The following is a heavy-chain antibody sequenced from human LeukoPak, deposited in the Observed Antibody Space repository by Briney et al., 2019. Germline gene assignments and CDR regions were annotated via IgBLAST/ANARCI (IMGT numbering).Heavy chain of an antibody. D-gene: IGHD3-10*01. Sequence: SETLSLTCTISGGSISSSSYYWSWIRQPPGKGLEWIGYTYYSGSTNYNPSLKSRVTISVDTSKNQFSLKLSSVTPADTAVYYCARGGYYGSGNDFRFDPWGQGTLVTVSS. CDR1: GGSISSSSYY. J-gene: IGHJ5*02. CDR3: ARGGYYGSGNDFRFDP. CDR2: TYYSGST. V-gene: IGHV4-61*01.